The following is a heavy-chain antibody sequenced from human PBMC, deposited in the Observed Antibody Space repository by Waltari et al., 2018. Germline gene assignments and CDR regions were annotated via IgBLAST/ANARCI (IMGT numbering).Heavy chain of an antibody. Sequence: EVQLVESGGGLVQPGGSLRLSCAASGFTFSSYEMNWVRQAPGKGLEWVSYISSRGSTIYYADSVKGRFTISRDNAKNSLYLQMNSLRAEDTAVYYCARDGLYYYYYGMDVWGQGTTVTVSS. CDR1: GFTFSSYE. V-gene: IGHV3-48*03. J-gene: IGHJ6*02. CDR3: ARDGLYYYYYGMDV. CDR2: ISSRGSTI.